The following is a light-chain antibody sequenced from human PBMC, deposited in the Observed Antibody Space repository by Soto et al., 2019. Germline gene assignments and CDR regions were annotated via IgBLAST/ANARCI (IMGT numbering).Light chain of an antibody. CDR2: EVS. V-gene: IGLV2-14*01. Sequence: QSALTQPASVSGSPGQSITISCTGTSSDVGAYNYVSWYQQHPGKAPKLMIYEVSYRPSGVSDRFSASKSGNTASLTISGLQADDEADYYCSSFTTTNTWVFGGGTKLTVL. CDR3: SSFTTTNTWV. J-gene: IGLJ3*02. CDR1: SSDVGAYNY.